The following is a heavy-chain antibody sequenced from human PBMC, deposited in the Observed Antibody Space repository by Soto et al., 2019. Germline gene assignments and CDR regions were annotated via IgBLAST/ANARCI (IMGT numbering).Heavy chain of an antibody. J-gene: IGHJ4*02. V-gene: IGHV1-3*01. Sequence: VSVKVSCKASGDAFTGYAMHWVRQAPGQRLEWMGWINAGNGNTKYSQKFQGRVTITRDTSASTAYMELSSLRSEDTAVYYCARAVAVPADFDYWGQGTLVTVS. CDR3: ARAVAVPADFDY. CDR1: GDAFTGYA. CDR2: INAGNGNT. D-gene: IGHD6-19*01.